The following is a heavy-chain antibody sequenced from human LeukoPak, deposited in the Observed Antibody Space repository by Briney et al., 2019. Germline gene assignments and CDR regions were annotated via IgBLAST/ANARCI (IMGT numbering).Heavy chain of an antibody. Sequence: ASVKVSCKASGFTFTSSAVQWVRQARGQRLEWIGWIVVGSGNTNYAQKFQERVTITRDMSTSTAYMELSSLRSEDTAVYYCAMVSTPPRAYYYYMDVWGKGTTVTVSS. CDR1: GFTFTSSA. V-gene: IGHV1-58*01. CDR2: IVVGSGNT. D-gene: IGHD3-10*01. J-gene: IGHJ6*03. CDR3: AMVSTPPRAYYYYMDV.